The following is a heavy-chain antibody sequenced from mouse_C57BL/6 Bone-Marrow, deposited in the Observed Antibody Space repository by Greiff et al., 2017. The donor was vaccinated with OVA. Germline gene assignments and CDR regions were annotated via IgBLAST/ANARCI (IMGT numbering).Heavy chain of an antibody. CDR1: GYTFTSYW. CDR3: ARRLGIYYGTDY. CDR2: IDPSDSET. J-gene: IGHJ2*01. D-gene: IGHD2-1*01. Sequence: VQLQQPGAELVRPGSSVKLSCKASGYTFTSYWMHWVKQRPIQGLEWIGNIDPSDSETHYNQKFKDKATLTVDKSSSTAYMQLSSLTSEDSAVYYCARRLGIYYGTDYWGQGTTLTVSS. V-gene: IGHV1-52*01.